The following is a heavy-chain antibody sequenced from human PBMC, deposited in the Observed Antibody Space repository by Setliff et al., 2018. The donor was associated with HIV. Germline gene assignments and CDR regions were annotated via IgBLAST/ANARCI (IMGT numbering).Heavy chain of an antibody. CDR3: ARGFRGYCSSTSCYYGYYYYGMDV. V-gene: IGHV1-3*01. CDR1: GYTFTSYA. Sequence: RASVKVSCKASGYTFTSYAMHWVRQAPGQRLEWMGWINAGNGNTKYSQKFQGRVTITRDTSASTAYMELSSLRSEDTAVYYCARGFRGYCSSTSCYYGYYYYGMDVWGQGTTVTVSS. J-gene: IGHJ6*02. CDR2: INAGNGNT. D-gene: IGHD2-2*01.